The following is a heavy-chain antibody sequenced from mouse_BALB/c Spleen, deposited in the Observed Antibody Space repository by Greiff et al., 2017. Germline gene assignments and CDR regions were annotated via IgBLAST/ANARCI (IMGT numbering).Heavy chain of an antibody. V-gene: IGHV5-6-5*01. CDR3: ARRDYRYDWYFDV. CDR2: ISSGGST. Sequence: EVQGVESGGGLVKPGGSLKLSCAASGFTFSSYAMSWVRQTPEKRLEWVASISSGGSTYYPDSVKGRFTISRDNARNILYLQMSSLRSEDTAMYYCARRDYRYDWYFDVWGAGTTVTVSS. CDR1: GFTFSSYA. D-gene: IGHD2-14*01. J-gene: IGHJ1*01.